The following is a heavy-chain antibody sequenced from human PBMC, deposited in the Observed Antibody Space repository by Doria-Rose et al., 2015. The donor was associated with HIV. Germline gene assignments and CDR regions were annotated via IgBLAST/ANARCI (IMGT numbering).Heavy chain of an antibody. J-gene: IGHJ4*02. CDR3: ARIKSSRWYHKYYFDF. CDR1: GVSLSSPGMG. V-gene: IGHV2-26*01. D-gene: IGHD6-13*01. Sequence: QITLKESGPVLVKPTETLTLTCTVSGVSLSSPGMGVSWIRQPPGKALEWLATIFSDEERSYTTSLRSRLTISRDTAKSQLVVTMTDMDPVDTATYYCARIKSSRWYHKYYFDFWGQGTLVIVSA. CDR2: IFSDEER.